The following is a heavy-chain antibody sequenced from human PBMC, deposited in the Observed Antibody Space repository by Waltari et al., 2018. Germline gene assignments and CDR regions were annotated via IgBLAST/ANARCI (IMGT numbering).Heavy chain of an antibody. V-gene: IGHV4-38-2*01. J-gene: IGHJ4*02. CDR1: GYSISSGYY. CDR2: IYHSGST. Sequence: QVQLQESGPGLVKPSETLSLTCAVSGYSISSGYYWGWIGQPPGKGLEWIGSIYHSGSTYYNPSLKSRVTISVDTSKNQFSLKLSSVTAADTAVYYCARGGPGSKYSSSWYVWGQGTLVTVSS. CDR3: ARGGPGSKYSSSWYV. D-gene: IGHD6-13*01.